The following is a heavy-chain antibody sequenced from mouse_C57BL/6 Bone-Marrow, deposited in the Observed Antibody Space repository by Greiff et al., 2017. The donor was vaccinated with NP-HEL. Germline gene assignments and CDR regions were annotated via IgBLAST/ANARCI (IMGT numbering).Heavy chain of an antibody. CDR2: IHPNSGST. Sequence: QVQLQQPGAELVKPGASVKLSCKASGYTFTSYWMHWVKQRPGQGLEWIGMIHPNSGSTNYNEKFKSKATLTVDKSSSTAYMQLSSLTYEDSAVYYCARDWYYAMDYWGQGTSVTVSS. V-gene: IGHV1-64*01. CDR3: ARDWYYAMDY. J-gene: IGHJ4*01. D-gene: IGHD4-1*01. CDR1: GYTFTSYW.